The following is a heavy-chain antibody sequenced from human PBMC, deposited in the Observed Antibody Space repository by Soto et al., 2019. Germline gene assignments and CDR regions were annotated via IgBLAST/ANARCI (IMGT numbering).Heavy chain of an antibody. Sequence: TLSLTCTVSGDSISSNNNYWSWIRQPSGEGLEWIGFISYSGTTSYSPSLKSRVAISLDTSKNQFSLSLSSVTAADTAVYYCARGRGYSYGLXPWGQGTLVTVSS. V-gene: IGHV4-30-4*01. CDR2: ISYSGTT. D-gene: IGHD5-18*01. J-gene: IGHJ5*02. CDR1: GDSISSNNNY. CDR3: ARGRGYSYGLXP.